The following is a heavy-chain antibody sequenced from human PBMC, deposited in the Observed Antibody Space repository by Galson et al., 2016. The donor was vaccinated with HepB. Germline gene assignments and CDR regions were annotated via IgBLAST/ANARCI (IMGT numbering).Heavy chain of an antibody. CDR3: AKAPVKVIAALQDYYFDS. J-gene: IGHJ4*01. V-gene: IGHV3-23*02. Sequence: SLRLSCAASGFIFSDYAMTWVRQFPGKGLEWVSSISASGASTHDGESLQGRIAISRDNSENTLYLQMNSLRAEDTAIYYCAKAPVKVIAALQDYYFDSWGHGTLVTVSS. CDR1: GFIFSDYA. D-gene: IGHD2-15*01. CDR2: ISASGAST.